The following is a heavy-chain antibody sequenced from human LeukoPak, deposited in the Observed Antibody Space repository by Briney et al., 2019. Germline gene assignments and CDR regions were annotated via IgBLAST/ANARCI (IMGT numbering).Heavy chain of an antibody. J-gene: IGHJ4*02. Sequence: PGGSLRLSCAASGFTFDDYGMSWVRQAPGKGLEWVGRIKSKTDGGTTDYSTPVKGRFTISRDDSRNTLYLQMNSLKIEDTALYYCTTDLGRWGQGALVTVSS. CDR2: IKSKTDGGTT. CDR3: TTDLGR. V-gene: IGHV3-15*01. CDR1: GFTFDDYG.